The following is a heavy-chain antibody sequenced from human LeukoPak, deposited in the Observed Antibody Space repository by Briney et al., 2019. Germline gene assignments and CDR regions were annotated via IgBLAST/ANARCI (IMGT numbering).Heavy chain of an antibody. J-gene: IGHJ4*02. Sequence: SETLSLTCTVAGGSISSGDYFWSWIRQPPGKGLEWIGYIYYTGTTNYNPSLKSRVTISVDTSKNQFSLKVSSVTAADTGVYYRASKSTDHGELRFDYWGQGTLVTVSS. CDR2: IYYTGTT. CDR1: GGSISSGDYF. D-gene: IGHD4-17*01. V-gene: IGHV4-61*08. CDR3: ASKSTDHGELRFDY.